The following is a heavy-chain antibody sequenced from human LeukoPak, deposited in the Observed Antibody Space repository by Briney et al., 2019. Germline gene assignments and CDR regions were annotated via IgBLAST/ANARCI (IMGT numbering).Heavy chain of an antibody. Sequence: PGGSLRLSCAASGFGFTNAWMSWVRQPPGKGLEWIGEINHSGSTNYNPSLKSRVTISVDTSKNQFSLKLSSVTAADTAVYYCARGGGIAAADPFDYWGQGTLVTVFS. V-gene: IGHV4-34*01. CDR1: GFGFTNAW. J-gene: IGHJ4*02. CDR3: ARGGGIAAADPFDY. CDR2: INHSGST. D-gene: IGHD6-13*01.